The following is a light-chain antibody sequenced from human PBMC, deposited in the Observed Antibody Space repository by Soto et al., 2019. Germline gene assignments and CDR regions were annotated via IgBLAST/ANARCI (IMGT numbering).Light chain of an antibody. CDR2: DVS. J-gene: IGLJ1*01. CDR1: SSEGGGYDY. CDR3: SLYTVTHIV. V-gene: IGLV2-8*01. Sequence: QRALTQAPSASGCPGQSVAISCTGTSSEGGGYDYVSWYQQHPGKAPKLMIYDVSKRPSGVPDRFSGSKSGNTASLTVSGLLALDKAAYYCSLYTVTHIVSGTGTMVT.